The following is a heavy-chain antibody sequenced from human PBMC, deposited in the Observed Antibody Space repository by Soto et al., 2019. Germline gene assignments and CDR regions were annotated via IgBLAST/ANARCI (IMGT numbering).Heavy chain of an antibody. CDR2: IYYSGST. CDR3: ARGPYYCDFDY. V-gene: IGHV4-59*01. CDR1: GGSISGYY. D-gene: IGHD3-22*01. J-gene: IGHJ4*02. Sequence: PSETLSLTCTVSGGSISGYYWSWIRQPPGKGLEWIGYIYYSGSTNYNPSLKSRVTISVDTSKNQFSLKLSSVTAADTAVYYCARGPYYCDFDYWGRGTLVTVSS.